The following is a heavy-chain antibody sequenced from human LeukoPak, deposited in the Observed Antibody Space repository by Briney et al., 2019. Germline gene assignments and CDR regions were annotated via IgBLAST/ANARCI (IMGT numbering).Heavy chain of an antibody. Sequence: ASVKVSCKTSGYTFSGYYIHWMRQAPGQGLDWLGWINPNNGGTSHAQKFQGRVTLTRDTSITIAYLELSGLTSDDTAVYYCARVGVFGGNSGAFDFWGQGTVVTVSS. J-gene: IGHJ3*01. D-gene: IGHD4-23*01. V-gene: IGHV1-2*02. CDR2: INPNNGGT. CDR3: ARVGVFGGNSGAFDF. CDR1: GYTFSGYY.